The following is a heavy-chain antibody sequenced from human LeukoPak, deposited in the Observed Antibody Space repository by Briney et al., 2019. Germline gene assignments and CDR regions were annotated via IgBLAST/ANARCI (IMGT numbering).Heavy chain of an antibody. CDR1: GFTFSSYW. J-gene: IGHJ4*02. D-gene: IGHD6-13*01. CDR3: ARGSYSLGGFDY. V-gene: IGHV3-74*01. Sequence: PGGSLRLSCAASGFTFSSYWMHSVRHAPGKGLVWVSRISSDGSDTNYADSVKGRFTISRDNAKNTLYLPMNSLRAEDTAVYYCARGSYSLGGFDYWGQGTLVTVSS. CDR2: ISSDGSDT.